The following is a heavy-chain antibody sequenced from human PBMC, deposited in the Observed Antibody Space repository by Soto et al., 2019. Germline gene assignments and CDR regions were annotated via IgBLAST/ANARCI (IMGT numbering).Heavy chain of an antibody. CDR2: IWYDGSNK. V-gene: IGHV3-33*03. D-gene: IGHD1-26*01. CDR1: GFTLSSHG. Sequence: QVQLVESGGGVVQPGTSLRLSCAASGFTLSSHGMHWVRQAPGKGLEWVAVIWYDGSNKYYADSVKGRFTIFRDTSKNTLYLQMNSLGAEDTAVYYCVMAVGATDPRLDPWGQGTLVTVSS. CDR3: VMAVGATDPRLDP. J-gene: IGHJ5*02.